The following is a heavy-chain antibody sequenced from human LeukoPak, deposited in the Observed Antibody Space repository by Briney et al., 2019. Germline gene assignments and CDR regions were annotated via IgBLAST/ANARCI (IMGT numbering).Heavy chain of an antibody. V-gene: IGHV1-69*05. CDR1: GGTFSSYA. Sequence: SVKVSCKASGGTFSSYAISWVRQAPGQGLEWMGRIIPIFGTANYAQKFQGRVTITTDESTSTAYMELSSLRSEDTAVYYCAREGGSVIAEXGNWFDPWGXGXLXXVS. CDR3: AREGGSVIAEXGNWFDP. D-gene: IGHD6-13*01. J-gene: IGHJ5*02. CDR2: IIPIFGTA.